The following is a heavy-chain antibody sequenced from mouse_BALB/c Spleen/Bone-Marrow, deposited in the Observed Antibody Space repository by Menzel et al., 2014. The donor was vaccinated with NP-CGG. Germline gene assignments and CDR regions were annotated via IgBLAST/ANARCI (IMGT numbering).Heavy chain of an antibody. V-gene: IGHV7-3*02. CDR2: IRNKANAYTT. CDR1: GFTFTDYY. Sequence: EVKLVESGGGLVQPGGSLRLSRATSGFTFTDYYMSWVRQPPGKALEWLGFIRNKANAYTTEYSASAKGRFTISRDNSQSILYLQMNILRAEDSATYYCARSLYPRAMDYWGQGTSVTVSS. D-gene: IGHD2-1*01. CDR3: ARSLYPRAMDY. J-gene: IGHJ4*01.